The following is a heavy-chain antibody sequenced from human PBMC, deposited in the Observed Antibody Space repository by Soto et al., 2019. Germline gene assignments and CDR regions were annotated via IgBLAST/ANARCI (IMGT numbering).Heavy chain of an antibody. J-gene: IGHJ3*02. D-gene: IGHD5-12*01. CDR1: GYTFTGYY. V-gene: IGHV1-2*04. CDR3: ARLDIGYYYAFDI. CDR2: INPNSGGT. Sequence: ASVKVSCKASGYTFTGYYMHWVRQAPGQGLEWMGWINPNSGGTNYAQKFQGWVTMTRDTSISAAYMELSRLRSDDTAVYYCARLDIGYYYAFDIWGQGTMVTVSS.